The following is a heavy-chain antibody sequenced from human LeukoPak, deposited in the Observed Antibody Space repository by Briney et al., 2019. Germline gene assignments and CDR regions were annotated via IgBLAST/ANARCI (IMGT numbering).Heavy chain of an antibody. CDR3: ATDESGLYYDSSDAPYMDV. Sequence: GGSLRLSCAASGFTFSDYYMSWIRQAPGKGLEWVSYISSSGSTKYYADSVKGRFTISRDNAKNSLYLQMNSLRAEDTAVYYCATDESGLYYDSSDAPYMDVWGKGTTVTVSS. D-gene: IGHD3-22*01. V-gene: IGHV3-11*04. J-gene: IGHJ6*03. CDR2: ISSSGSTK. CDR1: GFTFSDYY.